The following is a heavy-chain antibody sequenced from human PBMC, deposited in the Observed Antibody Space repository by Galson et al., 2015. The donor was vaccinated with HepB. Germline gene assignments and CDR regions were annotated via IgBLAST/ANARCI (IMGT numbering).Heavy chain of an antibody. Sequence: SLRLSCAASGFTFSSYAMSWVRQAPGKGLEWVSAISGSGGSTYYADSVKGRFTISRDNSKNTLYLQMNSLRAEDTAVYYCARAKIGGDLDYGDYEYDAFDIWGQGTMVTVSS. CDR1: GFTFSSYA. CDR2: ISGSGGST. D-gene: IGHD4-17*01. V-gene: IGHV3-23*01. J-gene: IGHJ3*02. CDR3: ARAKIGGDLDYGDYEYDAFDI.